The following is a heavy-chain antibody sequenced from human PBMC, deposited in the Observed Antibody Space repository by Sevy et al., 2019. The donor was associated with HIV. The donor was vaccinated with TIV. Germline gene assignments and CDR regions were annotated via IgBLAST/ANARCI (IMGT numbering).Heavy chain of an antibody. CDR2: ISSNGGST. CDR1: GFTFSSYA. CDR3: VKEGYSSSSVLDY. D-gene: IGHD6-6*01. V-gene: IGHV3-64D*06. Sequence: GGSLRLSCSASGFTFSSYAMHWVRQAPGKGLEYVSPISSNGGSTYYADSVKGRFTISRDNSKNTLYLQMSSLRAEDTAVYYCVKEGYSSSSVLDYWGQGTLVTVSS. J-gene: IGHJ4*02.